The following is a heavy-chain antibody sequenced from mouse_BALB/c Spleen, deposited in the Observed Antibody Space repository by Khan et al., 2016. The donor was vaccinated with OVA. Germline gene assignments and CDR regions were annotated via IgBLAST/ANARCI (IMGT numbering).Heavy chain of an antibody. CDR1: GFTFSDYG. V-gene: IGHV5-15*02. J-gene: IGHJ4*01. Sequence: EVELVESGGGLVQPGGSRKLSCAASGFTFSDYGMAWVRQAPGKGPEWVAFISNLAYSIYYADTVTGRFTISREYAKKTLYLEMSSLRSEDTAMYYCARSWAMDYWGQGTSVTVSS. CDR2: ISNLAYSI. CDR3: ARSWAMDY.